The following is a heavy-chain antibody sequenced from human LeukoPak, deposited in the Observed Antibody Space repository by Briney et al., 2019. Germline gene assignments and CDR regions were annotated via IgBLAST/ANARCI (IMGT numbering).Heavy chain of an antibody. CDR2: ISGSGGST. CDR1: GFTFSSYA. Sequence: GGSLRLSCAASGFTFSSYAMSWVRQAPGKGLEWVSAISGSGGSTYYEDSVKGRFTISRDNSKNTLYLQMNSLRAEDTAVYYCAKGPIGYCSGGSCYSEFLGWFDPWGQGTLVTVSS. V-gene: IGHV3-23*01. J-gene: IGHJ5*02. D-gene: IGHD2-15*01. CDR3: AKGPIGYCSGGSCYSEFLGWFDP.